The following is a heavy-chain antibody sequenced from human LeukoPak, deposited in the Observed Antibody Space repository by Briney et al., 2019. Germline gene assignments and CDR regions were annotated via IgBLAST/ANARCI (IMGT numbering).Heavy chain of an antibody. J-gene: IGHJ4*02. CDR1: GGSFSGYY. Sequence: SETLSLTCAVYGGSFSGYYWSWIRQPPGKGLEWIGEINHSGSTNYNPPLKSRVTISVDTSKNQFSLKLSSVTAADTAVYYCAREDCSSTSCAIDYWGQGTLVTVSS. V-gene: IGHV4-34*01. CDR3: AREDCSSTSCAIDY. CDR2: INHSGST. D-gene: IGHD2-2*01.